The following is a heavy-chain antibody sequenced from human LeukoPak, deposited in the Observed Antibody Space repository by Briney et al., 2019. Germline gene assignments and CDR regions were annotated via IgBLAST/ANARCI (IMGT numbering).Heavy chain of an antibody. D-gene: IGHD3-10*01. CDR1: GFTFSSYN. J-gene: IGHJ5*01. Sequence: GGSLTLSCAASGFTFSSYNMIWVRQAPGKGLEWVSSLSSSSYIYYADSVKSRFTISRDNAKTSLFLQMTSMRAEDAAVYYCARDLNSPGREYWSDPWGQGTLVAVSS. CDR3: ARDLNSPGREYWSDP. CDR2: LSSSSYI. V-gene: IGHV3-21*01.